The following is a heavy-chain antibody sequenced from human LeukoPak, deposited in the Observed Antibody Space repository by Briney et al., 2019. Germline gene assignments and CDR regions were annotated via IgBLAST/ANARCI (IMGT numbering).Heavy chain of an antibody. Sequence: PSETLSLTCTVSGGSISSGGYYWSWIRQPPGKGLEWIGYIYHSGSTYYNPSLKSRVTISVDRSKNQFSLKLSSVTAADTAVYYCARTNSRDYYDNPLGYWGQGTLVTVSS. CDR3: ARTNSRDYYDNPLGY. CDR1: GGSISSGGYY. D-gene: IGHD3-22*01. V-gene: IGHV4-30-2*01. J-gene: IGHJ4*02. CDR2: IYHSGST.